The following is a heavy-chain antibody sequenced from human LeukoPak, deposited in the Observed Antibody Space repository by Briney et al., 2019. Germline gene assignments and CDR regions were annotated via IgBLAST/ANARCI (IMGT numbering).Heavy chain of an antibody. Sequence: SQTLSLTCTVSGGSVTIGGHYWSWIRQHPGKGLEWIGEINHSGSTNYNPSLKSRVTISVDTSKNQFSLKLSSVTAADTAVYYCARGMLAPYYFDYWGQGTLVTVSS. V-gene: IGHV4-34*01. CDR1: GGSVTIGGHY. D-gene: IGHD2-15*01. J-gene: IGHJ4*02. CDR3: ARGMLAPYYFDY. CDR2: INHSGST.